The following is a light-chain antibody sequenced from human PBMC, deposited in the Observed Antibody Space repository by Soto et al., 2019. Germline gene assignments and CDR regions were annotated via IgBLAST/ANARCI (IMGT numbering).Light chain of an antibody. V-gene: IGKV3-15*01. CDR1: QGIGDT. J-gene: IGKJ4*01. CDR2: DTS. Sequence: EVVMRQSPATLSVSPGAGATLSCRASQGIGDTLAWYQHKPGQTPRLLIYDTSTRATGVPTRFSGSLYGTAGTITISGLEPEDGATYDGQQLNNYPLTFGGGTKVDI. CDR3: QQLNNYPLT.